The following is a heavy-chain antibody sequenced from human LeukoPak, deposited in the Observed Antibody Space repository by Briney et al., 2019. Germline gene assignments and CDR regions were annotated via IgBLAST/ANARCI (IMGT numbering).Heavy chain of an antibody. CDR3: ARVPARNGSGRYLSGYWFDP. Sequence: ASVKVSCKASGYTFTSYDINWVRQATGQGLEWMGWMNPKSGNTGYAQKFQGRVTMTRNTSISTAYMELSSLRSEDTAVYYCARVPARNGSGRYLSGYWFDPWGQGTLVTVSS. CDR2: MNPKSGNT. CDR1: GYTFTSYD. V-gene: IGHV1-8*01. D-gene: IGHD3-10*01. J-gene: IGHJ5*02.